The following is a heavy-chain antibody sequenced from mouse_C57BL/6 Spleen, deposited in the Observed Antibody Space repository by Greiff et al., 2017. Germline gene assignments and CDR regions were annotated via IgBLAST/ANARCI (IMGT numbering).Heavy chain of an antibody. CDR1: GYTFTSYW. CDR2: IDPSDSYT. Sequence: QVQLQQPGAELVMPGASVKLSCKASGYTFTSYWMHWVKQRPGQGLEWIGEIDPSDSYTNYNQKFKGKSTLTVDKSSSTAYMQLSSLTSEDSAVYYCARRHYYGSSPWFAYWGQGTLVTVSA. V-gene: IGHV1-69*01. J-gene: IGHJ3*01. CDR3: ARRHYYGSSPWFAY. D-gene: IGHD1-1*01.